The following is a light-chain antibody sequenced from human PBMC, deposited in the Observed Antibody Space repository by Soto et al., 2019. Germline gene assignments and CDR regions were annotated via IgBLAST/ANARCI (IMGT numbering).Light chain of an antibody. Sequence: DIQMTQSPSTLPASVVDRVTITCRASQSISSWLAWYQQKPGKAPKLLIYDASSLESGVPSRFSGSGSGTEFTLTISGLQPDDFATYYCQQYNSYSRTFGQGTKVDI. CDR2: DAS. V-gene: IGKV1-5*01. CDR3: QQYNSYSRT. J-gene: IGKJ1*01. CDR1: QSISSW.